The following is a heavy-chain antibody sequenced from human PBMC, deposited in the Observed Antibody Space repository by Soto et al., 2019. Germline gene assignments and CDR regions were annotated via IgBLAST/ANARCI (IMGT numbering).Heavy chain of an antibody. Sequence: GGSLRLSCAASGFTFSSYGMHWVRQAPGKGLEWVAVISYDGSNKYYADSVKGRFTISRDNSKNTLYLQMNSLRAEDTAVYYCAKDRLRFYYYYGMDVWGQGTTVTVSS. D-gene: IGHD4-17*01. CDR1: GFTFSSYG. V-gene: IGHV3-30*18. CDR3: AKDRLRFYYYYGMDV. J-gene: IGHJ6*02. CDR2: ISYDGSNK.